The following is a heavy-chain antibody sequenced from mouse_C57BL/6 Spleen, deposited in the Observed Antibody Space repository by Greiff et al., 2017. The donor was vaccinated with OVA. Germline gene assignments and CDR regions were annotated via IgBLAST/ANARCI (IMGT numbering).Heavy chain of an antibody. CDR2: IDPVDGDT. J-gene: IGHJ4*01. CDR3: ATVVTTEYYAMDY. CDR1: GFNINDYY. V-gene: IGHV14-2*01. D-gene: IGHD1-1*01. Sequence: VQLKQPGAELVKPGASVKLSCTASGFNINDYYMHWVKQRTEQGLEWIGRIDPVDGDTKYAPKFQGKATITADTSSNTAYLPLSSLTSEDTAVYYCATVVTTEYYAMDYWGQGTSVTVSS.